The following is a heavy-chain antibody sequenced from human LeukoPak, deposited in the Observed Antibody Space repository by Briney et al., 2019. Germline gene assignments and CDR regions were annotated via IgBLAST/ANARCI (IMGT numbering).Heavy chain of an antibody. J-gene: IGHJ4*02. Sequence: GGSLRLSCAASGFTFSSYSMNWVRQAPGKGLEWVSYISSSSSIIYYADSVKGRFTISRDNAKNSLYLQMNSLRAEDTAVYYCAVSTVPYYFDYWGQGTLVTVSS. D-gene: IGHD4-17*01. V-gene: IGHV3-48*01. CDR2: ISSSSSII. CDR1: GFTFSSYS. CDR3: AVSTVPYYFDY.